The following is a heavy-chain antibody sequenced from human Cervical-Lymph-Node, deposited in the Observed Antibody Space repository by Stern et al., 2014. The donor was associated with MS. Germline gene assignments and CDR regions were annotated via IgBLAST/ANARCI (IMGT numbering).Heavy chain of an antibody. CDR3: AKHACTGAACPFDL. V-gene: IGHV4-39*01. J-gene: IGHJ4*02. CDR2: VYYRGAT. CDR1: GDSISSYTHY. D-gene: IGHD2-8*02. Sequence: QLQLQESGPGLVKPSETLSLTCAVSGDSISSYTHYWAWIRQPPGKGLQWIGIVYYRGATYYNPPLKSPVTISVATSKNHFPLGLNSVTAADTAVYYCAKHACTGAACPFDLWGQGTLVTVSS.